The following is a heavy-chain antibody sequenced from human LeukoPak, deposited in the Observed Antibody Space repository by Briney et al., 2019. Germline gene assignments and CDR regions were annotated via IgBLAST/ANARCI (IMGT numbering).Heavy chain of an antibody. V-gene: IGHV3-23*01. CDR2: LSGGGATA. CDR1: GFTFSSYA. J-gene: IGHJ5*02. CDR3: AKEDYVSLDP. D-gene: IGHD3-10*02. Sequence: GGSLRLSCVGSGFTFSSYAISWVRQAPGKGLEWVSTLSGGGATANNADSVKGRFTISRDNSENTVYLQMNSLRAEDTAVYYCAKEDYVSLDPWGQGTLVTVSA.